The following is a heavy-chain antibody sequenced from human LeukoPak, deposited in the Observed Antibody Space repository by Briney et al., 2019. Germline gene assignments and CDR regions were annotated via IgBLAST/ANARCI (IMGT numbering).Heavy chain of an antibody. Sequence: PGGSLRLSCAASGFTFSSYGMHWVRQAPGKGLEWVSSTSGSGDNTYYVESVKGRFTISRDNSKNTLFLQMNSLRAEDTAVFYCAKRSGHTTGWFFDFWGQGTLVTVSS. CDR1: GFTFSSYG. CDR2: TSGSGDNT. J-gene: IGHJ4*02. D-gene: IGHD6-19*01. CDR3: AKRSGHTTGWFFDF. V-gene: IGHV3-23*01.